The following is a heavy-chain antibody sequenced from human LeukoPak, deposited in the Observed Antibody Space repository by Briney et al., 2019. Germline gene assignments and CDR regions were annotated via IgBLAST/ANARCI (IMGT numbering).Heavy chain of an antibody. CDR3: ARHSFVVVPAAIRSFAFDI. J-gene: IGHJ3*02. CDR1: GGSISSYY. D-gene: IGHD2-2*01. V-gene: IGHV4-59*08. Sequence: SETLSLTCTVSGGSISSYYWSWIRQPPGTGLEWIGYIYTSGSTNYNPYPKSPGTISVDTCKNPYSLKLSTVTAASTAVYYFARHSFVVVPAAIRSFAFDIWGQGTMVTVSS. CDR2: IYTSGST.